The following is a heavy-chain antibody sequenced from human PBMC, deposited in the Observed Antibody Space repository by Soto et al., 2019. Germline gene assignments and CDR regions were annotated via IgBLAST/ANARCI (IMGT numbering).Heavy chain of an antibody. CDR2: IIPIFGTA. J-gene: IGHJ4*02. V-gene: IGHV1-69*06. Sequence: KVSCKASGGTFSSYAISWVRQAPGQGLEWMGGIIPIFGTANYAQKFQGRVTITADKSTSTAYMELSSLRSEDTAVYYCARGKDYYDSSGSFGYWGQGTLVTVSS. D-gene: IGHD3-22*01. CDR1: GGTFSSYA. CDR3: ARGKDYYDSSGSFGY.